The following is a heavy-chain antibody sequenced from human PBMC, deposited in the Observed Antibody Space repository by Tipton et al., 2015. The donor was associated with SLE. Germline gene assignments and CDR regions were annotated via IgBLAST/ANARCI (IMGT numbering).Heavy chain of an antibody. CDR3: ARGIAVDY. D-gene: IGHD2-21*01. Sequence: LRLSCTVSGGSISSHYWSWIRQPPGKGLEWIGYIYYSGSTNYNPSLKSRVTISVDTSKNQFSLKLSSVTAADTAVYYCARGIAVDYWGQGTLVTVSS. V-gene: IGHV4-59*11. CDR1: GGSISSHY. CDR2: IYYSGST. J-gene: IGHJ4*02.